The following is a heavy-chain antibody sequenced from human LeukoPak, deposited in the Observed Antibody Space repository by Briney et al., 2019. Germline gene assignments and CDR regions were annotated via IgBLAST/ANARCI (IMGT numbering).Heavy chain of an antibody. V-gene: IGHV4-59*01. J-gene: IGHJ6*03. CDR3: ARGGYSYGSFTGYYMDV. CDR2: IYYSGST. CDR1: GGSISVFY. Sequence: PSETLSLTCTVSGGSISVFYWSWIRQPPGKGLEWIGYIYYSGSTNYNPSLKSRVTISVDTSKNQFSLKLSSVTAADTAVYSCARGGYSYGSFTGYYMDVWGKGTTVTISS. D-gene: IGHD5-18*01.